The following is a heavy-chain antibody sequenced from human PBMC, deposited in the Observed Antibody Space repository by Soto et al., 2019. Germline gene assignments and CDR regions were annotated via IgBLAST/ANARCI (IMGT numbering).Heavy chain of an antibody. J-gene: IGHJ5*02. V-gene: IGHV4-30-2*01. CDR3: ARARTVGVEFWFDP. D-gene: IGHD4-4*01. CDR2: IYHRGDT. Sequence: PSETLSLTCAVSGGSINGGVYSWNWIRHPPGKGLEWIGHIYHRGDTYYNPSLKSRVTISVDRSKNQFSLNLNSVTAADTAVYFCARARTVGVEFWFDPWGQGTLVTVSS. CDR1: GGSINGGVYS.